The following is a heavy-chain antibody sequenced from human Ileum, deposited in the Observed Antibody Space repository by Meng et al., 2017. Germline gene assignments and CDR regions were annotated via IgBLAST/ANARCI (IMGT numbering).Heavy chain of an antibody. Sequence: QVQVKEAGPGLVEPSGTLSLTGAVSGGSISRTYWWTWVRQSAGKGLEWIGEIHHSGSTNYNPSLKSRVTISVDKSKNQFSLNLRSVTAADTAVYYCARIDYGGNGIEKYYFDYWGQGTLVTVSS. V-gene: IGHV4-4*02. J-gene: IGHJ4*02. CDR2: IHHSGST. CDR3: ARIDYGGNGIEKYYFDY. CDR1: GGSISRTYW. D-gene: IGHD4-23*01.